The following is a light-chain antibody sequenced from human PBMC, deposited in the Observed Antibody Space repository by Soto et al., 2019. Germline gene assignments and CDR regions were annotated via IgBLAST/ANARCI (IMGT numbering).Light chain of an antibody. CDR3: KQSYSTLWT. CDR1: QSISSW. V-gene: IGKV1-39*01. CDR2: ATY. Sequence: DIQMTQSPSTLSASVGDRVTITCRASQSISSWLAWYQQKPGKAPNLLITATYTLQSGVQSRFSGSGSGTDFTLTIRSLQPEDFATYYCKQSYSTLWTFGQGTKVDIK. J-gene: IGKJ1*01.